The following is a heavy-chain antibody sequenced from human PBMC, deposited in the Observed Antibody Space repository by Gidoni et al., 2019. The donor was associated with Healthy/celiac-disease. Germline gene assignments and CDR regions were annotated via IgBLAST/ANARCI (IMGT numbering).Heavy chain of an antibody. Sequence: EVQLVESGGGLVQPGGSLRLSCAASGFTFSSYWLHWVRQAPGKGLVWVSRINRDGSSTSYADSVKGRFTISRDNAKNTLYLQMNSLRAEDTAVYYCARYVGQRFLEWLPHFDYWGQGTLVTVSS. CDR3: ARYVGQRFLEWLPHFDY. J-gene: IGHJ4*02. D-gene: IGHD3-3*01. V-gene: IGHV3-74*01. CDR2: INRDGSST. CDR1: GFTFSSYW.